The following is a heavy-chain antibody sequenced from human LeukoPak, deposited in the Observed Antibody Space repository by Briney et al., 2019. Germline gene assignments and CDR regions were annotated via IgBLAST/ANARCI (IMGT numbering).Heavy chain of an antibody. V-gene: IGHV3-33*01. Sequence: GRSLRLSCAASGFTFSSYGMHWVRQAPGKGLEWVAIIWYDGSNKYYADSVKGRFTISRDSSKNTLYLQMNSLRAEDTAVYYCARDRFLDTAMVTGTPGIPPDYWGQGTLVTVSS. D-gene: IGHD5-18*01. CDR3: ARDRFLDTAMVTGTPGIPPDY. J-gene: IGHJ4*02. CDR2: IWYDGSNK. CDR1: GFTFSSYG.